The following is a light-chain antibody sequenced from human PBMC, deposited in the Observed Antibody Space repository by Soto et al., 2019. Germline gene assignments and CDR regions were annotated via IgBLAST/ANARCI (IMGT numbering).Light chain of an antibody. J-gene: IGKJ1*01. CDR3: QQYNSYSWT. CDR2: KAS. V-gene: IGKV1-5*03. CDR1: QSINSW. Sequence: DIQMTQSPPTLVASVGDRVTIXCRASQSINSWLAWYQQKPGKAXXLXIYKASSLESGVPSRFSGSRSGTEFTLTISSLQPDDFATYYCQQYNSYSWTFGQGTKV.